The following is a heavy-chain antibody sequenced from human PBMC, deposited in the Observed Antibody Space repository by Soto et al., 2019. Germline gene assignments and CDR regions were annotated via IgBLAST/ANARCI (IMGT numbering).Heavy chain of an antibody. D-gene: IGHD5-12*01. CDR1: VASISYVGYS. Sequence: QLQLQESGSGLVKTSETLSLTCTVSVASISYVGYSWSWIRQSPGKGMEWIGYISHLESTYFHPSFKSRLTMSIDRTRNQFSRKLSSVTAADMAVYYCARGGGYDAFDYWGQGVLVTVSS. V-gene: IGHV4-30-2*06. CDR3: ARGGGYDAFDY. CDR2: ISHLEST. J-gene: IGHJ4*02.